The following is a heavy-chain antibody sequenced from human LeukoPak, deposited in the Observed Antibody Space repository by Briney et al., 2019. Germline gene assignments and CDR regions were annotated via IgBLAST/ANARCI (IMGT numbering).Heavy chain of an antibody. Sequence: GASVKVSCMASGGTFSSYAISWVRQAPGQGLEWMGGIIPIFGTANYAQKFQGRVTITTDESTSTAYMELSSLRSEDTAVYYCARDPYYYDSSGYYFPPYSLQHWGQGTLVTVSS. V-gene: IGHV1-69*05. J-gene: IGHJ1*01. D-gene: IGHD3-22*01. CDR2: IIPIFGTA. CDR1: GGTFSSYA. CDR3: ARDPYYYDSSGYYFPPYSLQH.